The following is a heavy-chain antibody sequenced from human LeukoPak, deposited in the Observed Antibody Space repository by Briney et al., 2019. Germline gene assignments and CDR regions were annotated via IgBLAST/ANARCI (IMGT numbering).Heavy chain of an antibody. CDR3: GHRREAFDYPGVDV. CDR2: IYWNGDK. D-gene: IGHD1-26*01. V-gene: IGHV2-5*01. Sequence: VSGPTLVNPTQTLTLTCTFSGFSLTTGGVGVTWIRQPPGKALEWLAVIYWNGDKRFSPSVKSRLTLTKDTSKNQVVLTMANMDPVDTATYYCGHRREAFDYPGVDVWGHGTTVTVSS. J-gene: IGHJ6*02. CDR1: GFSLTTGGVG.